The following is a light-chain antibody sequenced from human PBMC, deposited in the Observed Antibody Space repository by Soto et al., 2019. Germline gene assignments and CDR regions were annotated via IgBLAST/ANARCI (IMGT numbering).Light chain of an antibody. J-gene: IGLJ1*01. V-gene: IGLV2-14*01. CDR1: SSDVGGYNY. CDR2: EVS. CDR3: GSYTSSRAYV. Sequence: QSVLTQAASVSGSPGQSITISCTGTSSDVGGYNYVSWYQQQSGKAPKLMIHEVSNRPSGVSNRFSGSKSGNTASLTISGLQAEDEADYYCGSYTSSRAYVFGIGTKVTVL.